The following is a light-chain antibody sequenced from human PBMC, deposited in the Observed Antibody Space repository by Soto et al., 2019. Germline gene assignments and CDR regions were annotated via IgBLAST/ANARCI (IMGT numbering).Light chain of an antibody. Sequence: DIQLTQSPSSLSASVGDRVTITCRASQNINNNLNWYQQKPGKAPKVLIYTASNLQSGAPSRFSGSGSRTDFTLTISSLQPEDFATYYCQQSSKTFITFGQETRLEIK. CDR2: TAS. CDR1: QNINNN. V-gene: IGKV1-39*01. J-gene: IGKJ5*01. CDR3: QQSSKTFIT.